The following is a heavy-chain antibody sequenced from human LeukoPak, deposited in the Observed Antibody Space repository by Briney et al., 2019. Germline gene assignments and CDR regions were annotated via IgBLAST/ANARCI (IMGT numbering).Heavy chain of an antibody. Sequence: ASVKVSCKASGGTFSSYAISWVRQAPGQGLEWMGWINPNSGGTNYAQKFQGRVTMTRDTSISTAYMELSRLRSDDTAVYYCARDRRPYSSSSPPLWFDPWGQGTLVTVSS. V-gene: IGHV1-2*02. CDR1: GGTFSSYA. CDR3: ARDRRPYSSSSPPLWFDP. J-gene: IGHJ5*02. D-gene: IGHD6-6*01. CDR2: INPNSGGT.